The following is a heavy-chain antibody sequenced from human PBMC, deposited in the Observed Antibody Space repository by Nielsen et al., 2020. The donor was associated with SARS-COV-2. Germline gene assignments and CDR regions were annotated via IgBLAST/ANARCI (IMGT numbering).Heavy chain of an antibody. J-gene: IGHJ5*02. CDR2: INSDGSST. D-gene: IGHD1-26*01. V-gene: IGHV3-74*01. Sequence: GGSLRLSCAASAFTFSTYWMHWVRQAPGKGPVWVSRINSDGSSTSYADSVKGRFTISRDNAKNSLYLQMNSLRAEDTAVYYCVRDAASIMGATTPSWGQGTLVTVSS. CDR3: VRDAASIMGATTPS. CDR1: AFTFSTYW.